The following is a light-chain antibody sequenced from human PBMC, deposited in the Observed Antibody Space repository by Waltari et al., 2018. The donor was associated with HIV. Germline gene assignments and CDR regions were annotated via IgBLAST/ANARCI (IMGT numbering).Light chain of an antibody. CDR2: DIT. CDR1: SSDVGDYNY. CDR3: CSYAGTWL. Sequence: QSALPQPPSLSGSPGQSVTLSCTGTSSDVGDYNYVPWYQRHPGKAPKLMINDITKRPSGGPDRFSGSKSGNTASLTISGLQAEDDAEYYCCSYAGTWLFGGGTKLTVL. V-gene: IGLV2-11*01. J-gene: IGLJ3*02.